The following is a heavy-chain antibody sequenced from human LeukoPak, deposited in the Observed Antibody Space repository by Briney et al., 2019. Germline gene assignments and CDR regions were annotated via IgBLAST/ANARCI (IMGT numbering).Heavy chain of an antibody. CDR2: ISSSSRSI. CDR1: GFTFSSYS. Sequence: GGSLRLSCAASGFTFSSYSMNWVRQAPGKGLEWVSHISSSSRSIYYADSVKGRFTISRDNAKNSLYLQMNSLRAEDTAVYYCARARDGYPIGYFDYWGQGTLVTVSS. D-gene: IGHD5-24*01. V-gene: IGHV3-48*04. CDR3: ARARDGYPIGYFDY. J-gene: IGHJ4*02.